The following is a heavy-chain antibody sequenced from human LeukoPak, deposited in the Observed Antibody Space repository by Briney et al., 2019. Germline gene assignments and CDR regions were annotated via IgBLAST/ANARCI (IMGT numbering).Heavy chain of an antibody. CDR3: ARDGHDRSGYLYYFDY. J-gene: IGHJ4*02. D-gene: IGHD3-22*01. V-gene: IGHV1-69*13. Sequence: SVKVSCKASGGTFSSYAISWVRQAPGQGLEWMGGIIPIFGTANYAQKFQGRVTITADESTSTAYMELSSLRSEDTAVYYCARDGHDRSGYLYYFDYGGQGTLLPSPQ. CDR1: GGTFSSYA. CDR2: IIPIFGTA.